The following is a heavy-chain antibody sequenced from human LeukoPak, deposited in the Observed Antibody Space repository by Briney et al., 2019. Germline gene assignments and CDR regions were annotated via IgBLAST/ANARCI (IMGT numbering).Heavy chain of an antibody. CDR3: ARVRRDYVWGSYRPQDYDY. CDR1: GDSVSNGNYY. CDR2: IYYSGST. D-gene: IGHD3-16*02. V-gene: IGHV4-61*01. J-gene: IGHJ4*02. Sequence: SETLSLTCTVSGDSVSNGNYYWSWIRQPPGKGLEWIGYIYYSGSTNYNPSLKGRVTISVDTSKNQFSLKLSSVTAADTAVYYCARVRRDYVWGSYRPQDYDYWGQGTLVTVSS.